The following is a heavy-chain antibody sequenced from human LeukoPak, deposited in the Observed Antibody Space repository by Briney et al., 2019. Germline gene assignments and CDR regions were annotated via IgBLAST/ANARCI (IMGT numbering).Heavy chain of an antibody. D-gene: IGHD3-22*01. J-gene: IGHJ4*02. Sequence: ASVKVSCKASGYTFTSYYMHWVRQAPGQGLEWMGIIDPSGGSTSYAQKFQGRVTMTRDMSTSTVHMELSSLRSEDTAVYYCARVGVVEARTLGYWGQGTLVTVSS. CDR2: IDPSGGST. CDR3: ARVGVVEARTLGY. V-gene: IGHV1-46*01. CDR1: GYTFTSYY.